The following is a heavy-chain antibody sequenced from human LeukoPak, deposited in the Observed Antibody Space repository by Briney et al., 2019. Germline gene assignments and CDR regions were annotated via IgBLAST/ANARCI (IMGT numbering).Heavy chain of an antibody. Sequence: GASVKVSCKASGYTFTSYAMHWVRQAPGQRLEWMGWINAGNGNTKYSQKFQGRVTITRDTSASTAYMELRSLRSEDTAVYYCARTVSTGNSGWNWFDPWGQGTLVTVSS. CDR2: INAGNGNT. CDR1: GYTFTSYA. D-gene: IGHD5/OR15-5a*01. CDR3: ARTVSTGNSGWNWFDP. V-gene: IGHV1-3*01. J-gene: IGHJ5*02.